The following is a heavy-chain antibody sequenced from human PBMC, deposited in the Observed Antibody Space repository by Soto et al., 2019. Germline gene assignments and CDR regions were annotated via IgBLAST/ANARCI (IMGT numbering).Heavy chain of an antibody. CDR3: ARQLGYSSSPGYYYGMDV. J-gene: IGHJ6*02. CDR2: IYYSGST. D-gene: IGHD6-13*01. V-gene: IGHV4-39*01. Sequence: PSETLSLTCTVSGGSISSSSYYWGWIRQPPGKGLEWIGSIYYSGSTYYNPSLKSRVTISVDTSKNQFSLKLSSVTAADTAVYYCARQLGYSSSPGYYYGMDVWGQGTTVTVS. CDR1: GGSISSSSYY.